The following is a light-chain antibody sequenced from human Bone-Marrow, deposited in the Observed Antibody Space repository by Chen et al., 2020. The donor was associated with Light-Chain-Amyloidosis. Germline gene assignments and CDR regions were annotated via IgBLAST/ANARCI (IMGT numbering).Light chain of an antibody. CDR2: EDD. CDR1: SGSMATNY. V-gene: IGLV6-57*01. J-gene: IGLJ3*02. Sequence: NFMLTQPHSVSESPGKTVIISCTRSSGSMATNYVQWYQQRPGSSPTTVIYEDDHRPPGVPDRFSGSSDRSSNSASLTISGLKTEDEADYYCQSYQGSSQGVFGGGTKLTVL. CDR3: QSYQGSSQGV.